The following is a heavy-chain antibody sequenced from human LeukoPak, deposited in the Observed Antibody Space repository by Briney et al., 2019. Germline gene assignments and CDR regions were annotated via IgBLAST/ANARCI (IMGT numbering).Heavy chain of an antibody. CDR3: ARHTTMIVVGSPDAFDI. Sequence: SETLSLTCTVSGGSISSYYWSWIRQPAGKGLEWIGRIYTSGSTNYNPSLKSRVTMSVDTSKNQFSLKLSSVTAADTAVYYCARHTTMIVVGSPDAFDIWGQGTMVTVSS. CDR2: IYTSGST. J-gene: IGHJ3*02. CDR1: GGSISSYY. D-gene: IGHD3-22*01. V-gene: IGHV4-4*07.